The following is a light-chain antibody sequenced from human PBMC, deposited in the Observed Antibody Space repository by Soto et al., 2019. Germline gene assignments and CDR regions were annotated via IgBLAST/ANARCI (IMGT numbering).Light chain of an antibody. CDR2: TNT. Sequence: QSVLTQPPSASGTPGQRVTISCSGSSSNVGGNPVNWYQHVPTTAPKLLIYTNTQRPSGVPDRFSGSKSGTSASLAISGLQSEDEAYYYCASWDDSLNGTVFGTGTKVTVL. CDR3: ASWDDSLNGTV. J-gene: IGLJ1*01. V-gene: IGLV1-44*01. CDR1: SSNVGGNP.